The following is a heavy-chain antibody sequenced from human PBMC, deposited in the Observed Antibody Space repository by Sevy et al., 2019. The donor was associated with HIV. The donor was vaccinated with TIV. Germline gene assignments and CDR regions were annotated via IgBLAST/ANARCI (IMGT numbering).Heavy chain of an antibody. D-gene: IGHD3-9*01. CDR2: FYYSGST. CDR1: GGSISSSRYY. J-gene: IGHJ5*02. Sequence: SETLSLTCTVSGGSISSSRYYWGWIRQPPGNGLEWIGSFYYSGSTYYNPSLRSRVTISVDTSKNQFSLKLTSVTAADTSVYYCAAPPFSYDIASNWFDPWGQGTLVTVSS. CDR3: AAPPFSYDIASNWFDP. V-gene: IGHV4-39*01.